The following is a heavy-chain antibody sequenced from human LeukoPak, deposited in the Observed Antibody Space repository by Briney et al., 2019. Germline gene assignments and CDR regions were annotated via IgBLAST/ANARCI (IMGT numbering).Heavy chain of an antibody. CDR1: GGSFSGYY. Sequence: SETLSLACAVYGGSFSGYYWSWIRQPPGKGLEWIGEINHSGSTNYNPSLKSRVTISVDTSKNQFSLKLSSVTAADTAVYNCARQAGMASLDYWGQGTLVTVSS. D-gene: IGHD5-24*01. V-gene: IGHV4-34*01. CDR2: INHSGST. J-gene: IGHJ4*02. CDR3: ARQAGMASLDY.